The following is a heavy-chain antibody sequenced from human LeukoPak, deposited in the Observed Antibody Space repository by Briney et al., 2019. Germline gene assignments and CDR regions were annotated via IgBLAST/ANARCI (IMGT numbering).Heavy chain of an antibody. J-gene: IGHJ6*04. CDR3: AELGITMIGGV. Sequence: GGSLRLSCAGSGFNFSSYSMSWVRQAPWKGLEFVSSISSSSSFIHYADSVKGRFTISRDNAKKSLSLQMNSLRADDTAVYYCAELGITMIGGVWGKGTTVTISS. CDR2: ISSSSSFI. CDR1: GFNFSSYS. V-gene: IGHV3-21*01. D-gene: IGHD3-10*02.